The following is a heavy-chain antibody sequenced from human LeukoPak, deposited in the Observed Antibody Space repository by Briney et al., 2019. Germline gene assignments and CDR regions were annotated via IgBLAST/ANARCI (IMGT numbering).Heavy chain of an antibody. CDR3: VKAFSGSYYNPGYFDY. V-gene: IGHV3-64D*06. Sequence: PGGSLRLSCSASGFTFSNYAMHWVRQAPGKGPKYLSAISSNGGTTYYADSVKGRFTISRDSSKNTLYLQVSSLRPEDTAVYYCVKAFSGSYYNPGYFDYWGQGTLVTVSS. CDR1: GFTFSNYA. J-gene: IGHJ4*02. CDR2: ISSNGGTT. D-gene: IGHD3-10*01.